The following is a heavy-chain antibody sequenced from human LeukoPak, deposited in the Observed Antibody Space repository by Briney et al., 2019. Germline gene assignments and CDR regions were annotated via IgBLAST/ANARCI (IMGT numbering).Heavy chain of an antibody. Sequence: GGSLRLSCAASGFTFGIYAMSWVRQAPGQGLDWVSAITGSGDNTYHADSVKGRFTISRDNSKNTLCLQMDSLTAEDTAVYYCAKGSSGSRPYYFDYWGQGTLVTVSS. V-gene: IGHV3-23*01. CDR3: AKGSSGSRPYYFDY. CDR2: ITGSGDNT. CDR1: GFTFGIYA. J-gene: IGHJ4*02. D-gene: IGHD3-22*01.